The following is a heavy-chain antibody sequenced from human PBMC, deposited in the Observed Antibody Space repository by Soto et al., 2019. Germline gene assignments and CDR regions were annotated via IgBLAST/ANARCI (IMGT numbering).Heavy chain of an antibody. CDR2: IYYSGSA. J-gene: IGHJ4*02. Sequence: QLQLQESGPGLVKPSETLSLTCTVSGGSISSSSYYWGWIRQPPGKGLEWIGNIYYSGSAYYNPTHKRRVTISVDMSKNIFALKLSSVTASDTAVYYCARRGVSGPVDYWGQGTLVTVSS. CDR1: GGSISSSSYY. V-gene: IGHV4-39*02. CDR3: ARRGVSGPVDY. D-gene: IGHD3-10*01.